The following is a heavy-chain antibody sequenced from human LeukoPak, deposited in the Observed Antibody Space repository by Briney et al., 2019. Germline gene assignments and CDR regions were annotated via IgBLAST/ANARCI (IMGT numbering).Heavy chain of an antibody. V-gene: IGHV3-21*01. CDR3: ARDLYDVAAGYFYS. Sequence: PGGSLRLSCAAAGFSFSSYSMNWVRQAPGKGLEWVSSISSSSNYIYYADSLKGRFTISRDNAKNSLYLQMNSLRAEGTAVYYCARDLYDVAAGYFYSWGQGTLVTVSS. CDR1: GFSFSSYS. J-gene: IGHJ4*02. D-gene: IGHD2-8*01. CDR2: ISSSSNYI.